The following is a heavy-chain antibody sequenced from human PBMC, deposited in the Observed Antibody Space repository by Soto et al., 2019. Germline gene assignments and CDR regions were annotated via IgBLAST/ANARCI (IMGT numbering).Heavy chain of an antibody. CDR3: ARAGVDTIYPGNNWFDP. CDR1: GGSISSGDYY. D-gene: IGHD5-12*01. CDR2: IYYSGST. V-gene: IGHV4-30-4*01. Sequence: SETLSLTCTVSGGSISSGDYYWSWIRQPPGKGLEWIGYIYYSGSTYYNPSLKSRVTISVDTSKNQFSLNLSSVTAADTAMYYCARAGVDTIYPGNNWFDPWGQGTLVTSPQ. J-gene: IGHJ5*02.